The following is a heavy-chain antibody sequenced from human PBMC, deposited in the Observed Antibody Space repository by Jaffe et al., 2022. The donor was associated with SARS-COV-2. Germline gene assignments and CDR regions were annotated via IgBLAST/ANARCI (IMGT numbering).Heavy chain of an antibody. CDR3: AKGAGTGSWLIDS. CDR2: LSRDGTYT. J-gene: IGHJ4*02. D-gene: IGHD6-13*01. Sequence: EVQLVESGGGLVQPGGSLRLSCGASGFIFSDYTMNWVRQAPGKGLEWISFLSRDGTYTNYADSVRGRFTISRDNGENSLYLQMNSLRDDDTAVYYCAKGAGTGSWLIDSWGQGTLVTVSS. V-gene: IGHV3-48*02. CDR1: GFIFSDYT.